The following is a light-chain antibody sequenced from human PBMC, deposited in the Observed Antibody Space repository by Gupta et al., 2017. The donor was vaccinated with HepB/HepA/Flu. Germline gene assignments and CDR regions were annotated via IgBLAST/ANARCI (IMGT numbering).Light chain of an antibody. CDR2: GAS. CDR1: QSVSSN. J-gene: IGKJ2*02. V-gene: IGKV3-15*01. Sequence: EIEMTQSPATLSVSPGERATLSCRASQSVSSNLAWYQQKPGQAPRLLIYGASTRATGIPARFSGSGSGTEFTLTISSLQSEDFAVYYCQQYNNWPPLWTFGQGTKLEIK. CDR3: QQYNNWPPLWT.